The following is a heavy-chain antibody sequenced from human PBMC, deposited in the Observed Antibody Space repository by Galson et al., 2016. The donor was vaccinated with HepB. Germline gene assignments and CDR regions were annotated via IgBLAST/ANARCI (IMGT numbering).Heavy chain of an antibody. CDR1: GYAFSTYG. CDR3: ASFVRTSCLH. J-gene: IGHJ4*02. CDR2: ISGYNGNT. Sequence: SVKVSCKASGYAFSTYGISWVRQAPGQGLEWMGWISGYNGNTNYAQKGKGRVTMTTDTSTSTAYMELRSLRSDDTAVYYCASFVRTSCLHWGQGTLVTVSS. D-gene: IGHD2-2*01. V-gene: IGHV1-18*04.